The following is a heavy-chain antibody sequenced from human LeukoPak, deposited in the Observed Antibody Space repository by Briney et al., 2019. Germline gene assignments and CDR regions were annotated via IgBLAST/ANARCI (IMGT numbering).Heavy chain of an antibody. D-gene: IGHD3-10*01. CDR1: GFTFDDYA. CDR2: ISWNSGSI. Sequence: QPGGSLRLSCAASGFTFDDYAMHWVRQAPGKGLEWVSGISWNSGSIGYADSVKGRFTISRDNARNSLYLQMNSLRAEDTALYYCAKVGNPYYYGSGSYQDYWGQGTLVTVSS. CDR3: AKVGNPYYYGSGSYQDY. V-gene: IGHV3-9*01. J-gene: IGHJ4*02.